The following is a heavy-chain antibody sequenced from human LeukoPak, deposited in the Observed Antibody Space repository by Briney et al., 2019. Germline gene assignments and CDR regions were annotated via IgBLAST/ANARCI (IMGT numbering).Heavy chain of an antibody. CDR3: AKSEDYSNSGGWYYFDY. D-gene: IGHD4-11*01. CDR1: GFTFSSYA. V-gene: IGHV3-23*01. CDR2: ISGSGGST. J-gene: IGHJ4*02. Sequence: GGSLRLSCAASGFTFSSYAVSWVRQAPGKGLEWVSTISGSGGSTYYADSVKGRFTISRDNSKNTLYLQMNSLRAEDTAAYYCAKSEDYSNSGGWYYFDYWGQGTLVTVSS.